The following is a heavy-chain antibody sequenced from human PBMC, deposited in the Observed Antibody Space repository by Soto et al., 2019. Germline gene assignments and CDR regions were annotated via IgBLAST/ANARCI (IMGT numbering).Heavy chain of an antibody. CDR2: ISDDGSRQ. Sequence: QVPLVESGGGVVQPGRSLRLSCAASGFTFSNYGMQWVRQAPGEGLEWVAAISDDGSRQYYADSVKGRFTISRDNSRDTLYLQMNNLRTEDTAVYYCARGGGYTDGYSWWHVDLWGRGTLVAVSS. J-gene: IGHJ2*01. CDR3: ARGGGYTDGYSWWHVDL. V-gene: IGHV3-30*03. D-gene: IGHD5-18*01. CDR1: GFTFSNYG.